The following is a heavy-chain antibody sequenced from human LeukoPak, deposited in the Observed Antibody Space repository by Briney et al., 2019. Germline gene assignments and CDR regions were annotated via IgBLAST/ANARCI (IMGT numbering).Heavy chain of an antibody. Sequence: PGGSLRLSCAASGFTFSSYGIHWVRQAPGKGLEWVALISYDGRNKYYADSVKGRFSISRDNSMNTLYLQMNSLRAEDTAVYYCAKEGGHGMIVRRIYYFDFWGQGTRVTVSS. V-gene: IGHV3-30*18. CDR1: GFTFSSYG. CDR3: AKEGGHGMIVRRIYYFDF. J-gene: IGHJ4*02. CDR2: ISYDGRNK. D-gene: IGHD3-22*01.